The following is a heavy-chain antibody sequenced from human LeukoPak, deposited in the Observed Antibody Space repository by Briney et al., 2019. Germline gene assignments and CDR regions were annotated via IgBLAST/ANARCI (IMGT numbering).Heavy chain of an antibody. V-gene: IGHV3-30-3*01. D-gene: IGHD4-17*01. CDR1: GFTFSSYA. Sequence: GRSLRLSCAASGFTFSSYAMHWVRQAPGKGLEWVAVISYDGSNKYYADSVKGRFTISRDNSKNTLYLQMNSLRAEDTAVYYCARDIYGDLALDYWGQGTLVTVSS. J-gene: IGHJ4*02. CDR3: ARDIYGDLALDY. CDR2: ISYDGSNK.